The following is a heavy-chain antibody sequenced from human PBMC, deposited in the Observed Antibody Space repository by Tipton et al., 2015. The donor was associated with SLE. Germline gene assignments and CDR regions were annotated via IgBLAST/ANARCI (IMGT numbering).Heavy chain of an antibody. Sequence: SLRLSCEVSGFTFSDSAMHWVRQAPGKGLEWVAFIRYDGSKKYYADSVKGRFTISRDNSKNTVSLEMKSLRSEDTAVYYCARDSWVVPHYFDYWGQGTLVTVSS. D-gene: IGHD2-15*01. V-gene: IGHV3-30*02. CDR2: IRYDGSKK. J-gene: IGHJ4*02. CDR1: GFTFSDSA. CDR3: ARDSWVVPHYFDY.